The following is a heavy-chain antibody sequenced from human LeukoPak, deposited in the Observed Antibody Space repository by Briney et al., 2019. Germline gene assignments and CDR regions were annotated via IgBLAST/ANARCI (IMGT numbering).Heavy chain of an antibody. CDR1: GFPLSTYW. D-gene: IGHD2-2*02. J-gene: IGHJ4*02. V-gene: IGHV3-7*01. Sequence: GGSLRLSCAASGFPLSTYWMSWVRQAPGKGLEWVANIKQDGSEKYYVDSVKGRFTISRDNAKNSLYLQMNSLRAEDTAVYYCATNSGGYCSTTNCYTGRFDYWGQGTPVTVSS. CDR2: IKQDGSEK. CDR3: ATNSGGYCSTTNCYTGRFDY.